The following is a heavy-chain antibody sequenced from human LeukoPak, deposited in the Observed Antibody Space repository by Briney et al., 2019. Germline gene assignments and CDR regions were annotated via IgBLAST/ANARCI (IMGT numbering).Heavy chain of an antibody. CDR2: ISSNGGST. CDR1: GFTFSSYA. CDR3: VKSRQLVPPAAFDI. Sequence: GGSLRLSCSASGFTFSSYAMHWVRQAPGKGLESVSAISSNGGSTYYADSVKGRFTTSRDNSKNTLYLQMSSLRAEDTAVYYCVKSRQLVPPAAFDIWGQGTMVTVSS. D-gene: IGHD6-6*01. J-gene: IGHJ3*02. V-gene: IGHV3-64D*09.